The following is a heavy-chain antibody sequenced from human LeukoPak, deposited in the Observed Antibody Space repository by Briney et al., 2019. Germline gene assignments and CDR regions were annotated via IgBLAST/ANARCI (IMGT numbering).Heavy chain of an antibody. CDR3: ARERIQLDP. J-gene: IGHJ5*02. CDR1: GGSISNSNYY. CDR2: IFSGGNP. D-gene: IGHD2-15*01. Sequence: SETLSLTYTVSGGSISNSNYYWGWIRQPPGKGLEWIASIFSGGNPYYNPSLKSRVTISVDTSKNQFSLKLSSVTAADTAVYYCARERIQLDPWGQGTLVTVSS. V-gene: IGHV4-39*01.